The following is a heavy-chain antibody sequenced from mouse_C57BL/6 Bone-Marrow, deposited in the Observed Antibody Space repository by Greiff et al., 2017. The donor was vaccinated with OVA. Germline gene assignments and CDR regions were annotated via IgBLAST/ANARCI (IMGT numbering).Heavy chain of an antibody. V-gene: IGHV2-2*01. CDR3: ASPITTVVAWYFDV. J-gene: IGHJ1*03. CDR2: IWSGGST. CDR1: GFSLTSYG. D-gene: IGHD1-1*01. Sequence: QVQLQQSGPGLVQPSQSLSITCTVSGFSLTSYGVHWVRQSPGKGLEWLGEIWSGGSTDYNAAFIYRLSISTDNSKSQVFFKMNSLQADCTAIYYGASPITTVVAWYFDVWGTGTTVTVSS.